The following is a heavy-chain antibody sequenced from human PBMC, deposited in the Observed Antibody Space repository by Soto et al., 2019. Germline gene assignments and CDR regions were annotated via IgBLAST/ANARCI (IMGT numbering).Heavy chain of an antibody. CDR3: ASEVRRGSGSYLFPNFDY. CDR2: FDPEDGET. D-gene: IGHD3-10*01. J-gene: IGHJ4*02. V-gene: IGHV1-24*01. CDR1: GYTLSELS. Sequence: ASVKVSCKVSGYTLSELSMHWVRQAPGKGLEWMGGFDPEDGETIYAQKFQGRVTMTEDTSTDTAYMELSSLRSEDTAVYYCASEVRRGSGSYLFPNFDYWGQGTLVTVPQ.